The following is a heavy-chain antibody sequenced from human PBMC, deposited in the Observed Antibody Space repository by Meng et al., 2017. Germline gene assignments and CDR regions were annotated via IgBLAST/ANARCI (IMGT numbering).Heavy chain of an antibody. Sequence: LKKGGAGLLKPSETLSLTCAVYGGSVSGYYWSWIRQPPGKGLEWIGEINHSGSTNYNPSLKSRVTISVDTSKNQFSLKLSSVTAADTAVYHCARGRSGTWPWYFDLWGRGTLVTVSS. J-gene: IGHJ2*01. CDR3: ARGRSGTWPWYFDL. V-gene: IGHV4-34*01. D-gene: IGHD1-1*01. CDR1: GGSVSGYY. CDR2: INHSGST.